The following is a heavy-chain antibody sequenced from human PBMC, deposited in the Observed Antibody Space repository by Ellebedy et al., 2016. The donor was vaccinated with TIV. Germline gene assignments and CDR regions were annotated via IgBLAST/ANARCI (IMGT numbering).Heavy chain of an antibody. V-gene: IGHV1-18*01. D-gene: IGHD2-8*01. Sequence: ASVKVSCKASGYSFNYYGISWVRQAPGQGLEWIGWISAYTGNTENAQNVQGRLTMSTDPSTSTAYMELRSLRSDDTAVYYCARDMVQGMVAKYLWFDYWGQGSLVTVSS. CDR3: ARDMVQGMVAKYLWFDY. CDR2: ISAYTGNT. J-gene: IGHJ4*02. CDR1: GYSFNYYG.